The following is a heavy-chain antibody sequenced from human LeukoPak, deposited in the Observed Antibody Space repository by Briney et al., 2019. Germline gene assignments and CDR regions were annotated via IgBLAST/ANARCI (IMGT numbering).Heavy chain of an antibody. CDR1: GFTFSSYS. CDR2: ISSSSSYI. CDR3: ARVWRYYDSSGYFDY. V-gene: IGHV3-21*01. Sequence: GGSLRLSCAASGFTFSSYSMNWVRQAPGKGLEWVSSISSSSSYIYYADSVKGRFTISRDNAKNSLYLQMNGLRAEDTAVYYCARVWRYYDSSGYFDYWGQGTLVTVSS. J-gene: IGHJ4*02. D-gene: IGHD3-22*01.